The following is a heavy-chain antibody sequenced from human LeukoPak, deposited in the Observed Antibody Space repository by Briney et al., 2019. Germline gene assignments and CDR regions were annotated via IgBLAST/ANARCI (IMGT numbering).Heavy chain of an antibody. J-gene: IGHJ4*02. CDR2: IRDKAYGRTR. D-gene: IGHD1-26*01. V-gene: IGHV3-49*03. CDR3: ARKSGSYHTGPFDY. CDR1: GFTFDDSV. Sequence: GGSLRLSRTPSGFTFDDSVMSWFRQAPGKGLEWVGFIRDKAYGRTREYAASVKGRFTISRDDSKSIAYLQMNSLKTEDTGVYYCARKSGSYHTGPFDYWGQGTLVTVSS.